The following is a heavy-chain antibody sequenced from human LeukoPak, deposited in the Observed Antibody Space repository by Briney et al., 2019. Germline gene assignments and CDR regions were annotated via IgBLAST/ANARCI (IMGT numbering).Heavy chain of an antibody. CDR2: IDITGST. V-gene: IGHV4-61*09. Sequence: SETLSLTSTVSGASISSGTYYWNWIRQSAGKGLEWIGHIDITGSTNYNPSLKSRVTISVDTSKNQFSLRLSSVTAADTAVYYCARDVLYWGQGTLVTVSS. CDR3: ARDVLY. J-gene: IGHJ4*02. CDR1: GASISSGTYY.